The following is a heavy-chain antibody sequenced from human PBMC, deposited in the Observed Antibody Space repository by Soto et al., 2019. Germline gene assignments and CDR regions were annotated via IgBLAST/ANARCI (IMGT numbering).Heavy chain of an antibody. D-gene: IGHD6-13*01. V-gene: IGHV3-33*01. CDR1: GFTFRSYG. CDR2: IWNDGSER. Sequence: GGSLRLSCAASGFTFRSYGMHWVRQAPGKGLEWVAVIWNDGSERYYADSVKGRFTISRDNSKNTLYLQMNSLRSEDTAIYYCARDRGIAAAYNWFDPWGQGTLVTVSS. CDR3: ARDRGIAAAYNWFDP. J-gene: IGHJ5*02.